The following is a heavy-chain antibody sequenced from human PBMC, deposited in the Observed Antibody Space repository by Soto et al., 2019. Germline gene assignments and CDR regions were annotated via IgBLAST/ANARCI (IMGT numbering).Heavy chain of an antibody. J-gene: IGHJ4*02. CDR2: IHTTDGT. V-gene: IGHV4-4*07. CDR3: ARALSSAAGLYFDF. Sequence: ETLSLTCTVSGGSISSYYWSWIRQPAGKGMEWIGRIHTTDGTNYNPSLKSRVTMSIDTSNNQFSLKLNSLTAADTAVYYCARALSSAAGLYFDFWGQGTLVTVSS. D-gene: IGHD6-13*01. CDR1: GGSISSYY.